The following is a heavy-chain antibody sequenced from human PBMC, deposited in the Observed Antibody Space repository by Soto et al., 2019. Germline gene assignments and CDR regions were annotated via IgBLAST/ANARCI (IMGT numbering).Heavy chain of an antibody. CDR1: GDTFTSYA. J-gene: IGHJ4*02. D-gene: IGHD5-12*01. CDR3: ARESEGFATMDSHYFDY. CDR2: INAGNGNT. V-gene: IGHV1-3*01. Sequence: ASVKVSCKASGDTFTSYAMHWVRQSPGQRLEWMGWINAGNGNTKYSQKFQGRVTITRDTSASTAYMELSSLRSEDTAVYYCARESEGFATMDSHYFDYWGQGTLVTVSS.